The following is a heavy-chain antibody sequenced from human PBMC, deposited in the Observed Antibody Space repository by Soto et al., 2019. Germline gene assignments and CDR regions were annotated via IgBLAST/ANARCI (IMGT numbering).Heavy chain of an antibody. CDR3: VGGQYYFDY. J-gene: IGHJ4*02. Sequence: QVQLVESGGGVVQPGRSLRLSCAASGFTFTSYGMHWVREGPDKGLEWVAIISYDGSDKYYADSVKGRFTISRDNSKNTLYLQMNSLRPEDTALYYCVGGQYYFDYRGQGTRVIVSS. V-gene: IGHV3-30*03. CDR1: GFTFTSYG. D-gene: IGHD3-10*01. CDR2: ISYDGSDK.